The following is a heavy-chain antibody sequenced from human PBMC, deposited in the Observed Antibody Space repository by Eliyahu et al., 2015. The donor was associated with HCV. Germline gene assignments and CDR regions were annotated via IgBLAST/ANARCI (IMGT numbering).Heavy chain of an antibody. D-gene: IGHD2-2*01. CDR3: ARSGGEAQLPIYYYYGMDV. J-gene: IGHJ6*02. V-gene: IGHV4-59*01. CDR1: GGSISSYY. CDR2: IYYSGST. Sequence: QVQLQESGPGLVKPSETLSLTCTVSGGSISSYYWSWIRQPPGKGLEWIGYIYYSGSTNYNPSLKSRVTISVDTSKNQFSLKLSSVTAADTAVYYCARSGGEAQLPIYYYYGMDVWGQGTTVTVSS.